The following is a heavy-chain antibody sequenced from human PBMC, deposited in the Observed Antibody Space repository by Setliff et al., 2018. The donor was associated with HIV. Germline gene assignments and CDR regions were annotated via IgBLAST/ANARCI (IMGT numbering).Heavy chain of an antibody. CDR3: ARGKTWLRFLDY. D-gene: IGHD5-12*01. CDR1: GYTFTSYD. Sequence: ASVKVSCKASGYTFTSYDISWVRQAPGQGLEWMGWISAYNGNTNYAQKLQGRVTVTMDTSKSTAYMELRSLKSDDTAVYYCARGKTWLRFLDYWGQGTLVTVSS. V-gene: IGHV1-18*01. J-gene: IGHJ4*02. CDR2: ISAYNGNT.